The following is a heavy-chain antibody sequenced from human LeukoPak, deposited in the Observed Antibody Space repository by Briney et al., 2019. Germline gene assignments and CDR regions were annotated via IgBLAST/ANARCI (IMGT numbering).Heavy chain of an antibody. J-gene: IGHJ5*02. CDR2: IYTSEST. D-gene: IGHD3-16*01. V-gene: IGHV4-4*07. Sequence: SETLSLTCTASGGSISSYYWSWIRQPAGKGLEWIGRIYTSESTNYNPSLKSLVTMSVDTSKNQFSLKLSSVTAADTAVYYCARGWALGWFDPWGQGTLVTVSS. CDR3: ARGWALGWFDP. CDR1: GGSISSYY.